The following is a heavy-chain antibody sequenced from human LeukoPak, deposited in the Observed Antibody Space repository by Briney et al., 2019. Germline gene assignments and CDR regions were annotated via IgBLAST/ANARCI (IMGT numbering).Heavy chain of an antibody. CDR3: AKDRPTWPIDY. Sequence: GGSLRLSCAASGFTFSSYSMSWVRQAPGKGLEWVSSISSSGGNTYYPDSVKGRFTISRDNSKNTMYLQMNSLRAEDTAVYYCAKDRPTWPIDYWGQGTLVTVPS. D-gene: IGHD5-12*01. CDR2: ISSSGGNT. V-gene: IGHV3-23*01. J-gene: IGHJ4*02. CDR1: GFTFSSYS.